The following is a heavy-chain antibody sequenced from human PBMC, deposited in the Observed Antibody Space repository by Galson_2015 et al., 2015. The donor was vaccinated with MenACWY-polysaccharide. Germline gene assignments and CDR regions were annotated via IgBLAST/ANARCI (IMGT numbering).Heavy chain of an antibody. D-gene: IGHD3-10*02. V-gene: IGHV3-33*01. Sequence: SLRLPCAASTVTFRGSGMHWVRQAPGKGLEWVAVIQYDAVYKQYLDSVKGRFSVSRDNSKSTLYLEMNNLRAEDTALYYCAREGSRIVFHAFDTWGQGTMVIVSS. CDR1: TVTFRGSG. CDR3: AREGSRIVFHAFDT. J-gene: IGHJ3*02. CDR2: IQYDAVYK.